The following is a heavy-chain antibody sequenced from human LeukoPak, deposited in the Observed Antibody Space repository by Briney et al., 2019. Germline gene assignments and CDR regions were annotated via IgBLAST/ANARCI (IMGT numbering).Heavy chain of an antibody. V-gene: IGHV3-30-3*01. D-gene: IGHD3-10*01. Sequence: PGRSLRLSCAASGFTFSSYAMHWVRQAPGKGLEWVAVISYDGSNKYYADSVKGRFTISRDNSKNTLYLQMNSLRAEDTAVYYCARTPSYGSGSYYYYGMDVWGQGTTVTVSS. J-gene: IGHJ6*02. CDR2: ISYDGSNK. CDR3: ARTPSYGSGSYYYYGMDV. CDR1: GFTFSSYA.